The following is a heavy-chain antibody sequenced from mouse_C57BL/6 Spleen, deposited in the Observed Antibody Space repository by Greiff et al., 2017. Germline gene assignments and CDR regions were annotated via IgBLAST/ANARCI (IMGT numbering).Heavy chain of an antibody. CDR1: GYTFTDYE. Sequence: QVLLQQSGAELVRPGASVTLSCKASGYTFTDYEMHWVKQTPVHGLEWIGAIDPETGGTAYNQKFKGKAILTADKSSSTAYMELRSLTSEDSAVYYCTRYTTVVAGMDYWGQGTTLTVSS. J-gene: IGHJ2*01. V-gene: IGHV1-15*01. CDR3: TRYTTVVAGMDY. D-gene: IGHD1-1*01. CDR2: IDPETGGT.